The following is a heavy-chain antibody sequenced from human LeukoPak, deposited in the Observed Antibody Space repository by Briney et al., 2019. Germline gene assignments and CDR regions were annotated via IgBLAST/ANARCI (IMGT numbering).Heavy chain of an antibody. CDR2: INHSGST. CDR3: NMVYAPKSYYYYYMDV. J-gene: IGHJ6*03. D-gene: IGHD2-8*01. CDR1: GFTFSSYA. Sequence: GSLRLSCAASGFTFSSYAMSWVRQAPGKGLEWIGEINHSGSTNYNPSLKSRVTISVDTSKNQFSLKLSSVTAADTAVYYCNMVYAPKSYYYYYMDVWGEGTTVTVSS. V-gene: IGHV4-34*08.